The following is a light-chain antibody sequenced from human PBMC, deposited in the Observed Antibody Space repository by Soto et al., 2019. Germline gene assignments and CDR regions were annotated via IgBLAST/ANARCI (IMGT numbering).Light chain of an antibody. CDR3: LQSSRYPWT. CDR1: QGIGNY. CDR2: GIS. J-gene: IGKJ1*01. Sequence: DIQMTQSPSAMSASVGDRVTISCRASQGIGNYLAWFQQKPGKVPKRLIYGISSLQSGVPSRFSGSGSGTEFTLTINSLQPEAVATYYCLQSSRYPWTFGQGTKVEIK. V-gene: IGKV1-17*03.